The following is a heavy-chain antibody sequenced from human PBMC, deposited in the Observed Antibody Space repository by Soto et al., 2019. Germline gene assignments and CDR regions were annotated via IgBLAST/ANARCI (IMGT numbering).Heavy chain of an antibody. CDR2: ISHDGNNK. CDR3: ARDREGSGWLYWDFDL. V-gene: IGHV3-30-3*01. CDR1: GFTFNTYA. D-gene: IGHD6-19*01. Sequence: QVQLVESGGGVVQPGRSLRLSCAASGFTFNTYAIHWVRQAPGKGLEWVAIISHDGNNKYYADSVKGRFTISRDNSKNTLYLQMKSLRVEDTAVYYCARDREGSGWLYWDFDLWGRGTLVTVSS. J-gene: IGHJ2*01.